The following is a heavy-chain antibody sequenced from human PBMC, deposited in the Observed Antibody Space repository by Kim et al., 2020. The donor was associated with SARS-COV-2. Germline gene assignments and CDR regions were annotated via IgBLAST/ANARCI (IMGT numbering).Heavy chain of an antibody. CDR1: GYTLTELS. CDR2: FDPEDGET. CDR3: ATTSPIAAAATGWFDP. J-gene: IGHJ5*02. Sequence: ASVKVSCKVSGYTLTELSMHWVRQAPGKGLEWMGGFDPEDGETIDAQKFQGRVTMTEDTSTDTAYMQLSSLRSEDTAVYYCATTSPIAAAATGWFDPWGQGTLVTVSS. V-gene: IGHV1-24*01. D-gene: IGHD6-13*01.